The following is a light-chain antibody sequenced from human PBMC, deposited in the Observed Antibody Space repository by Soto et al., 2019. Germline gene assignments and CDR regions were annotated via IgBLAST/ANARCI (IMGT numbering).Light chain of an antibody. Sequence: IVMTQSPGTLSVTRGEGATLSCRASQSVSNKLAWYQQKPGQAPRLLIYGASTRATAIPGRFSGSGSGTEFTLTISSLQSGDLAVYYCQQYKAWPLTFGGGTKVEIK. CDR1: QSVSNK. CDR3: QQYKAWPLT. J-gene: IGKJ4*01. V-gene: IGKV3-15*01. CDR2: GAS.